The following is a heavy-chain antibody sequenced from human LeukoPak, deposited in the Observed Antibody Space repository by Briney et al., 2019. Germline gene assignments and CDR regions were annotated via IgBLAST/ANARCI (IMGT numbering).Heavy chain of an antibody. V-gene: IGHV3-7*01. Sequence: PGGSLRLSCAASGFTFSSYWMNWVRQAPGKGLEWVANIKKDGSERYYVDSVKGRFTISRDNTKKSLYLQMNTLRAEDTAVYYCARGLAGPPQEAFDIWGQGTMVTVSS. CDR2: IKKDGSER. CDR3: ARGLAGPPQEAFDI. J-gene: IGHJ3*02. CDR1: GFTFSSYW.